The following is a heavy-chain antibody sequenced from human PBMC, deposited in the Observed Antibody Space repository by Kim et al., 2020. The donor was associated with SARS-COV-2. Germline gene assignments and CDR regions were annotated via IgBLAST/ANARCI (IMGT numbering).Heavy chain of an antibody. CDR1: GFNFTDAW. CDR3: AATLTVSLWDPLVYGLGV. J-gene: IGHJ6*02. CDR2: IRGRIDGGTI. Sequence: GGSLRLSCAASGFNFTDAWVTWVRLAPGKGLEWVGQIRGRIDGGTIEYAAPLEDRFTLSRDDSKETAYLQMNSLKTEDTAVYYGAATLTVSLWDPLVYGLGVGGPGATVTVSS. V-gene: IGHV3-15*01. D-gene: IGHD1-26*01.